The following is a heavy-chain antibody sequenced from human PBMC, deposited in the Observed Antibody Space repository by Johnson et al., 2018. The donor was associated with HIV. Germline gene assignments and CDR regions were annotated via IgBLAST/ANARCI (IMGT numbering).Heavy chain of an antibody. CDR2: IYSGGST. CDR1: GFTVSSNY. CDR3: ARVVGYKYGSAGDNDAFDI. V-gene: IGHV3-66*01. Sequence: VLLVESGGGLVQPGGSLRLSCAASGFTVSSNYMSWVRQAPGKGLEWVSVIYSGGSTYYADSVKGRFTISRDNAKNSLNLQMNSLRAEDTALYYCARVVGYKYGSAGDNDAFDIWGQGTMVTVSS. D-gene: IGHD5-18*01. J-gene: IGHJ3*02.